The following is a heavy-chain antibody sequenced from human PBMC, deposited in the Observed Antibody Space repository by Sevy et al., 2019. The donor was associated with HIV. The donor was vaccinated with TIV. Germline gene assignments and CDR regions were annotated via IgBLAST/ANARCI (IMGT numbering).Heavy chain of an antibody. J-gene: IGHJ4*02. Sequence: SETLSLTCTVSCGSISSSSYYWGWIRQPPGKGLEWIGNIYYSGSTYYNPSLKSRVTISVDTSKNQFSLKLSSVTAADTAVYYCARLGRGEILYYFDYWGQGTLVTVSS. CDR1: CGSISSSSYY. V-gene: IGHV4-39*01. D-gene: IGHD3-10*01. CDR2: IYYSGST. CDR3: ARLGRGEILYYFDY.